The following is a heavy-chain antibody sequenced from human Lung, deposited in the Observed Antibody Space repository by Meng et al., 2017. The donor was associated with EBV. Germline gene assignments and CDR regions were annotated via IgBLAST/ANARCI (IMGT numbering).Heavy chain of an antibody. Sequence: QVQLVQSGAEVKRPGASVKVSCKASGYIFSSYGFTWVRQAPGQGLEWLGWISTYNDNPKYAQKVQGRVTMTADTSTSTAYMELRSLTSDDTAVYYCARGDGGNGSDYWGQGTLVTVSS. CDR3: ARGDGGNGSDY. CDR1: GYIFSSYG. V-gene: IGHV1-18*01. J-gene: IGHJ4*02. D-gene: IGHD4-23*01. CDR2: ISTYNDNP.